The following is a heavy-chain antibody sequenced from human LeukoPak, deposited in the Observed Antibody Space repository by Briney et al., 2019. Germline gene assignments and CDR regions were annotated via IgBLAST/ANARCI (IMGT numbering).Heavy chain of an antibody. CDR3: ARRAGAYSHPYDY. CDR2: FSGSGGST. CDR1: GFIFSNYA. J-gene: IGHJ4*02. V-gene: IGHV3-23*01. Sequence: PGGSLRLSCAASGFIFSNYAMSWVRQAPGKGLQWVSAFSGSGGSTYYADSVKGRFTISRDNSRNTLYLQMNSLRAEDTAVYYCARRAGAYSHPYDYWGQGTLVTVSS. D-gene: IGHD4/OR15-4a*01.